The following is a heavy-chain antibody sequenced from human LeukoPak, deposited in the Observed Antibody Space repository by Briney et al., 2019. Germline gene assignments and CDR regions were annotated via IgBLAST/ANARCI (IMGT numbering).Heavy chain of an antibody. V-gene: IGHV4-39*01. J-gene: IGHJ5*02. Sequence: KPSETLSFTSTVSGHSISTSNYYWGWIRQSPGTELEWIASVYRRGSTYYNPSLKSRITRSVDTCQNHFSLNLTSVTAADTAVYFCARHSGGNSGNYYIGTNWFDPWDQGTLVTVSS. D-gene: IGHD3-10*01. CDR2: VYRRGST. CDR3: ARHSGGNSGNYYIGTNWFDP. CDR1: GHSISTSNYY.